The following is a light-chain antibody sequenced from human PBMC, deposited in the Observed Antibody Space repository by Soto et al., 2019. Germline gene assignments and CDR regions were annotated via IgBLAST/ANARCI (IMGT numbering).Light chain of an antibody. J-gene: IGLJ1*01. CDR2: DDS. Sequence: SCELSQPPSLPVAPGQTARITCVENNIRSKSVHWYQQKPGQAPVLVVYDDSDRPSGIPERFSGSNSGNTATLTISRVEAGDEADYYCQVWDVNSDSYVFRTGTKVTVL. V-gene: IGLV3-21*02. CDR3: QVWDVNSDSYV. CDR1: NIRSKS.